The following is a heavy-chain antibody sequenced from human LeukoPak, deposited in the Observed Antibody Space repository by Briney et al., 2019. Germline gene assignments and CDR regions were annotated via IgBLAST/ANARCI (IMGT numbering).Heavy chain of an antibody. CDR2: FDPEDGET. J-gene: IGHJ4*02. V-gene: IGHV1-24*01. Sequence: ASVKVSCKVSGYTLTELSMHWVRQAPGKGLEWMGGFDPEDGETIYAQKLQGRVTMTTDTSTSTAYMELRSLRSDDTAVYYCARALGRGSSTSCSGYWGQGTLVTVSS. D-gene: IGHD2-2*01. CDR1: GYTLTELS. CDR3: ARALGRGSSTSCSGY.